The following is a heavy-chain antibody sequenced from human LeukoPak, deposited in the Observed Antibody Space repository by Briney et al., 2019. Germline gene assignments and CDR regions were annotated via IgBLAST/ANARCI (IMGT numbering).Heavy chain of an antibody. J-gene: IGHJ4*02. Sequence: SETLSLTCTVSGGSISSSGYYWGWIRQPPGKGLEWIGSIYYSGNTYYNPSLKSRVRISVDTSKNQFSLKLSSVTAADTAVYYCASSMIAAAGTAFDYWGQGTLVTVSS. CDR3: ASSMIAAAGTAFDY. CDR1: GGSISSSGYY. CDR2: IYYSGNT. D-gene: IGHD6-13*01. V-gene: IGHV4-39*07.